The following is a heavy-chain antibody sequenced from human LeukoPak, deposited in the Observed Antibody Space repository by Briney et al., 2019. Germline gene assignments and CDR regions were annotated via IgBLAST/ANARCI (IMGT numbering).Heavy chain of an antibody. CDR2: TYYRSKWYN. J-gene: IGHJ6*02. CDR1: GDSVSSNSAA. Sequence: SQTLSLTCAISGDSVSSNSAAWNWIGQSPSRGLEWLGRTYYRSKWYNDYAVSVKSRITINPDTSKNQFSLQLNSVTPEDTAVYYCAREQVIWSPPAHYYYYYGMDVWGQGTTVTVSS. D-gene: IGHD1-1*01. CDR3: AREQVIWSPPAHYYYYYGMDV. V-gene: IGHV6-1*01.